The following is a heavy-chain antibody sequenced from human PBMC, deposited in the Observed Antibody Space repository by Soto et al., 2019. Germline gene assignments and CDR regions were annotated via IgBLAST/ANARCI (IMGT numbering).Heavy chain of an antibody. D-gene: IGHD6-19*01. CDR2: ISAYNGNT. J-gene: IGHJ5*02. V-gene: IGHV1-18*04. Sequence: ALVKVSCKASGYTFTSYGISWLRQAPGQGLEWMGWISAYNGNTNYAQKLQGRVTMTTDTSTSTAYMELRSLRSDDTAVYYCAREESGYSSGWYGWFDPWGQGTLVTVSS. CDR3: AREESGYSSGWYGWFDP. CDR1: GYTFTSYG.